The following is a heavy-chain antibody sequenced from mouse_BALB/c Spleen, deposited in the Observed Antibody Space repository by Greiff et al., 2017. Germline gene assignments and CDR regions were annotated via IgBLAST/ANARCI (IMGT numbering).Heavy chain of an antibody. Sequence: VQLQESGAELAKPGASVKMSCKASGYTFTSYWMHWVKQRPGQGLEWIGYINPSTGYTEYNQKFKDKATLTADKSSSTAYMQLSSLTSEDSAVYYCAKENGYAPAWFAYWGQGTLVTVSA. CDR2: INPSTGYT. J-gene: IGHJ3*01. CDR3: AKENGYAPAWFAY. D-gene: IGHD2-2*01. CDR1: GYTFTSYW. V-gene: IGHV1-7*01.